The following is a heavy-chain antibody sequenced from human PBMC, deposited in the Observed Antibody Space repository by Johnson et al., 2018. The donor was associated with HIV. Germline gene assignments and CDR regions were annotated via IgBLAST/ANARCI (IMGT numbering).Heavy chain of an antibody. CDR1: GFSSSRYA. V-gene: IGHV3-13*01. J-gene: IGHJ3*02. CDR3: ARRLSPDALYI. CDR2: IGTTGDT. D-gene: IGHD2/OR15-2a*01. Sequence: VQLVESGGGLVQPGGSLRLSCAASGFSSSRYAMHWIRQATGKGLEWVSGIGTTGDTYYPGSVKGRFTISRDHAKNSLHLQMNSLTAGDTAVYYCARRLSPDALYIWGQGTMVTVSS.